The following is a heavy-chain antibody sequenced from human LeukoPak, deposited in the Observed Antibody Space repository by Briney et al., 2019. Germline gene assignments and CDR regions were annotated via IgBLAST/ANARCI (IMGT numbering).Heavy chain of an antibody. V-gene: IGHV3-9*01. CDR3: AKVMVGYCSSTSCYAFDY. J-gene: IGHJ4*02. Sequence: GGSLRLSCAASGFTFGDYGMSWVRQAPGKGLEWVSGISWNSGSIGYADSVKGRFTISRDNAKNSLYLQMNSLRAEDTALYYCAKVMVGYCSSTSCYAFDYWGQGTLVTVSS. D-gene: IGHD2-2*01. CDR1: GFTFGDYG. CDR2: ISWNSGSI.